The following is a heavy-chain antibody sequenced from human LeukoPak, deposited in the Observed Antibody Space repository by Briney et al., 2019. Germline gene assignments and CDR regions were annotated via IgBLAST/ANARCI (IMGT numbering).Heavy chain of an antibody. J-gene: IGHJ4*02. CDR2: IYTSGST. CDR1: GGSISSYY. CDR3: ASASSGYCSSTTCYATFDY. V-gene: IGHV4-4*07. Sequence: SETLSLTCTVSGGSISSYYWSWIRQPAGKGLEWIGRIYTSGSTNYNPSLKGRVTISVDKSKNQFSLKLYSVTAADTAVYYCASASSGYCSSTTCYATFDYWGQGTLVTVSS. D-gene: IGHD2-2*01.